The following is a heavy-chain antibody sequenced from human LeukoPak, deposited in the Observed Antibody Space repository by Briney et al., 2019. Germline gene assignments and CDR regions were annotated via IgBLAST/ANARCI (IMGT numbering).Heavy chain of an antibody. J-gene: IGHJ4*02. CDR2: IHYSGST. V-gene: IGHV4-59*01. CDR1: GGSLSSYY. CDR3: ARAHSSGWYGTYYFDY. D-gene: IGHD6-19*01. Sequence: PSETLSLTCTVSGGSLSSYYWNCIRQPPGKGLEWIGYIHYSGSTNYNPSLKSRVTISVDTSKNQFSLKLTSVTAAATAVSYCARAHSSGWYGTYYFDYWGQGSLVTVSS.